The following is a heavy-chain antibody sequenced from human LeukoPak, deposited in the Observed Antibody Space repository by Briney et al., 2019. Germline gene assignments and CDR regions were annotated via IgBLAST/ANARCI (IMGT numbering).Heavy chain of an antibody. CDR2: ISSSSSYI. J-gene: IGHJ4*02. V-gene: IGHV3-21*01. D-gene: IGHD3-9*01. CDR1: GFTFSSYS. Sequence: PGGSLRLSCAASGFTFSSYSMNWVRQAPGKGLEWVSSISSSSSYIYYADSVKGRFTISRDNAKNSLYLQMNSLRAEDTAVYYCARGSTPIYDILTGYGPYYFDYWGQGTLVTVSS. CDR3: ARGSTPIYDILTGYGPYYFDY.